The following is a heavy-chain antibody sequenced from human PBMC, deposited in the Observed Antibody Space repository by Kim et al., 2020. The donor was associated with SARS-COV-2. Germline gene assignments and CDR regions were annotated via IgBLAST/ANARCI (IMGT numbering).Heavy chain of an antibody. D-gene: IGHD6-13*01. J-gene: IGHJ4*02. Sequence: SETLSLTCTVSGGSINSYYWSWIRQPPGKGLEWIGYIYYSGTTNYNPSLKSRVTISVDTSKNQFSLKLTSVTATDTAVYYCARDVHLGDSSWYRYWGQGILVAVS. V-gene: IGHV4-59*13. CDR1: GGSINSYY. CDR3: ARDVHLGDSSWYRY. CDR2: IYYSGTT.